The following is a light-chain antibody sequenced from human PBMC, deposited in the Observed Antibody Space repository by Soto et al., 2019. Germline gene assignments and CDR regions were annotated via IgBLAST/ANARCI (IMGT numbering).Light chain of an antibody. CDR2: EVY. Sequence: QSALTQPASVSGSPGQSITISCTGTNSDVGGYDRVSWYQHHPGKAPKLLIFEVYNRPSGISDRFSGSKSGDTASLTISGLQAEDEADYYCSSYSSTKTRVFGTGTKLTVL. V-gene: IGLV2-14*01. CDR1: NSDVGGYDR. CDR3: SSYSSTKTRV. J-gene: IGLJ1*01.